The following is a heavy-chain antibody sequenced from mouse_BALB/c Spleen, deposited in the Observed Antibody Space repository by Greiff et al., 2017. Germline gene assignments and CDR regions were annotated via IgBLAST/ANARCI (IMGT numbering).Heavy chain of an antibody. CDR1: GYTFTSYW. CDR2: IDPSDSYT. Sequence: QVQLQQPGAELVKPGASVKLSCKASGYTFTSYWMHWVKQMPGQGLEWIGEIDPSDSYTNYNQKFKGKATLTVDKSSSTAYMQLSSLTSEDSAVYYCARTDGNYYAMDYWGQGTSVTVSS. J-gene: IGHJ4*01. CDR3: ARTDGNYYAMDY. V-gene: IGHV1-69*02. D-gene: IGHD2-1*01.